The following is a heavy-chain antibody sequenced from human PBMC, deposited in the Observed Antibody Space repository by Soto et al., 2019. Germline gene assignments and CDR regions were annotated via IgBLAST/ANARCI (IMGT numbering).Heavy chain of an antibody. V-gene: IGHV3-30-3*01. CDR3: ARERLWFGSSSTPPTY. Sequence: PGGSLRLSCAASGFTFSSYAMHWVRQAPGKGLEWVAVISYDGSNKYYADSVKGRFTISRDNSKNTLYLQMNSLRAEDTAVYYCARERLWFGSSSTPPTYWGQGTLVTVSS. J-gene: IGHJ4*02. CDR2: ISYDGSNK. D-gene: IGHD3-10*01. CDR1: GFTFSSYA.